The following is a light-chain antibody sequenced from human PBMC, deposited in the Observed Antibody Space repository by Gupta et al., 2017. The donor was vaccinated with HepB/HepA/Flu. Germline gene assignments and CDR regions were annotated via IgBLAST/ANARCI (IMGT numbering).Light chain of an antibody. CDR1: QDITNY. Sequence: DIQMTQSPSSLSASVGDRVTITCQASQDITNYLNWYQQKPGKATKLLIYDASNLETGVPSRFSGSGSGTRFSFTISILQPEDIATYYCQQYDNFSCTFGHGTKLEIK. CDR2: DAS. V-gene: IGKV1-33*01. CDR3: QQYDNFSCT. J-gene: IGKJ2*02.